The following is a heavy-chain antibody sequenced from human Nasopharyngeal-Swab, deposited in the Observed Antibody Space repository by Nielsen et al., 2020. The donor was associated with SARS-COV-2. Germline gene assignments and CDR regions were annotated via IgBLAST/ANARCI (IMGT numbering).Heavy chain of an antibody. D-gene: IGHD3-3*01. CDR1: GFTFSDHY. Sequence: GGSLRLACAASGFTFSDHYMYWLRQAPGKGLEWVGRTRNKANSYTTEYASSVKGRFTISRDDSENSVYLQMNSLKTEDSAVYYCARGATIFGVVLGDSYGMDVWGQGTAVTVSS. J-gene: IGHJ6*02. V-gene: IGHV3-72*01. CDR2: TRNKANSYTT. CDR3: ARGATIFGVVLGDSYGMDV.